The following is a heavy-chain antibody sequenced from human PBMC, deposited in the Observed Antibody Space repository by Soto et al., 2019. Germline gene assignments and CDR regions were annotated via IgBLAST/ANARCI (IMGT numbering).Heavy chain of an antibody. CDR1: GYTFTGYY. V-gene: IGHV1-2*04. CDR3: ARDRGDYGDYSFAFDI. Sequence: ASVKVSCKASGYTFTGYYMHWVRQAPGQGLEWMGWINPNSGGTNYAQKFQGWVTMTRDTSISTAYMELSRLRSDDTAVYYCARDRGDYGDYSFAFDIWGQGTMVTVSS. CDR2: INPNSGGT. D-gene: IGHD4-17*01. J-gene: IGHJ3*02.